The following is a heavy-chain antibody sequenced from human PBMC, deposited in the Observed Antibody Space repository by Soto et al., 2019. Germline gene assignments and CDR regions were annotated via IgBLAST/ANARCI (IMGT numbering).Heavy chain of an antibody. CDR1: GGTFNTYT. J-gene: IGHJ6*02. Sequence: QVQLVQSGAEVNKPGSSVKVSCKASGGTFNTYTISWVRQVPGQGLEWMGGIMPLYAKPTYEQTFQGRLMIAADEHTNTVYMELSSLRSEDTALYYCASLNNWSSGDGRIDVWGRGTAVSVSS. V-gene: IGHV1-69*01. D-gene: IGHD1-20*01. CDR3: ASLNNWSSGDGRIDV. CDR2: IMPLYAKP.